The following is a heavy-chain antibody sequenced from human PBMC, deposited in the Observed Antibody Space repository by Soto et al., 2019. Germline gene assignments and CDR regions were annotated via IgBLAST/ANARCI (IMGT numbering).Heavy chain of an antibody. Sequence: GASVKVSFKASGYTFTSYAMHWVRQAPGQRLEWMGWINAGNGNTKYSQRFQGRVTITRDTSASTAYMELSSLRSEDTAVYYCARGINRNWFDPWGQGTLVTVSS. CDR3: ARGINRNWFDP. CDR1: GYTFTSYA. CDR2: INAGNGNT. J-gene: IGHJ5*02. V-gene: IGHV1-3*01.